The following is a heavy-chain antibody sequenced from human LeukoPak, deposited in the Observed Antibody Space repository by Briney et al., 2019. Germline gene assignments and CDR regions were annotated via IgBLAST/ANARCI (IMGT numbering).Heavy chain of an antibody. J-gene: IGHJ6*02. Sequence: GESLKISCKGSGYSFTSYWIGWVRQMPGKGLEWMGIIYPGDSDTRYSPSFQGQVTISADKSISTAYLQWSSLKASDTAMYYCARHGYYDILTGHLYGMDVWGQGTTVTVSS. D-gene: IGHD3-9*01. CDR3: ARHGYYDILTGHLYGMDV. CDR2: IYPGDSDT. CDR1: GYSFTSYW. V-gene: IGHV5-51*01.